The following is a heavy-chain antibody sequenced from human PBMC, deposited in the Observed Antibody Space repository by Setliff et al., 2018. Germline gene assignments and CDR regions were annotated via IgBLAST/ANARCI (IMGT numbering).Heavy chain of an antibody. D-gene: IGHD2-21*02. CDR2: IYTSGAT. Sequence: SETLSLTCVVYGDSFSDYYWSWIRQPAGRGLEYIGRIYTSGATNYSPSVRGRVTISVDHLKNQVSLNLKSVTAADTAVYFCAGATGVTYTWYFEHWGQGSLVTVSS. CDR3: AGATGVTYTWYFEH. CDR1: GDSFSDYY. J-gene: IGHJ1*01. V-gene: IGHV4-59*10.